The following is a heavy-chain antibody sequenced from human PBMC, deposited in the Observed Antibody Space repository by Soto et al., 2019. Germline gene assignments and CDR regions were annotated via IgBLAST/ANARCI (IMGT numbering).Heavy chain of an antibody. D-gene: IGHD5-12*01. CDR1: GGSISSNY. Sequence: SETLSLTCTVSGGSISSNYWIWIRQPPGKGLEWIGYIYYSGTTIYNPSLKSRVTISVDTSKNQFSLKLSSVTAADTAVYYCGRVSSMATIGFWGQGTLVTVSS. CDR3: GRVSSMATIGF. CDR2: IYYSGTT. V-gene: IGHV4-59*01. J-gene: IGHJ4*02.